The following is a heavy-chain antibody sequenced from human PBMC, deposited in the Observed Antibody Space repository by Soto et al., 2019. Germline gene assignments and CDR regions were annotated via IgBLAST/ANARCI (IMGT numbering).Heavy chain of an antibody. J-gene: IGHJ6*02. CDR2: ISRSGGIT. CDR3: GKRRLAAGGDYYYYYGMDV. D-gene: IGHD6-13*01. CDR1: GFTFSRYA. V-gene: IGHV3-23*01. Sequence: EVQLLESGGDLVQPGGSLRLSCAGSGFTFSRYAMNGVRQAPGKGLEWVSGISRSGGITKYADSVKGRFTIFRDNSGKTRELERKSVRVEYTAVYYCGKRRLAAGGDYYYYYGMDVWGQGTTVTVSS.